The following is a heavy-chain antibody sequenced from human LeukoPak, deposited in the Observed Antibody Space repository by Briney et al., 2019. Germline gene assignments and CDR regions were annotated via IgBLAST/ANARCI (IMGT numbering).Heavy chain of an antibody. CDR3: AKDGGYCSSTSCSGVYYYYYYMDV. D-gene: IGHD2-2*01. V-gene: IGHV3-30*02. CDR2: IRYDGSNK. Sequence: VGSLRLSCAASGFTFSSYGMHWVRQAPGKGLEWVAFIRYDGSNKYYADSVKGRFTISRDNSKNTLYLQMNSLRAEDTAVYYCAKDGGYCSSTSCSGVYYYYYYMDVWGKGTTVTVSS. CDR1: GFTFSSYG. J-gene: IGHJ6*03.